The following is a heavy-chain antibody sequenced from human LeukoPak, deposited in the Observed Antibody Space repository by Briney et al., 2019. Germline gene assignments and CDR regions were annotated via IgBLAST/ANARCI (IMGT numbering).Heavy chain of an antibody. Sequence: GRSLRLSCAASGFTFSSYSMNWVRQAPGKGLEWVSSISSSSSYIYYADSVKGRFTISRDNAKNSLYLQMNSLRAEDTAVYYCAREITVGAFDIWGQGTMVTVPS. D-gene: IGHD3-16*01. CDR1: GFTFSSYS. CDR2: ISSSSSYI. CDR3: AREITVGAFDI. J-gene: IGHJ3*02. V-gene: IGHV3-21*01.